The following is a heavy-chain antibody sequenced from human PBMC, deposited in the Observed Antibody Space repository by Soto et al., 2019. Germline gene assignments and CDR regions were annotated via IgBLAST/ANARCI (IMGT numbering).Heavy chain of an antibody. CDR3: ARKPSGSYYYYGMDV. Sequence: SETLSLTCTVSGGSISSGGYYWSWIRQHPGKGLEWIGYIYYSGSTYYNPSLKSRVTISVDTSKNQFSLKLSSVTAADTAVYYCARKPSGSYYYYGMDVWGQGTTVTVSS. CDR2: IYYSGST. D-gene: IGHD1-26*01. V-gene: IGHV4-31*03. CDR1: GGSISSGGYY. J-gene: IGHJ6*02.